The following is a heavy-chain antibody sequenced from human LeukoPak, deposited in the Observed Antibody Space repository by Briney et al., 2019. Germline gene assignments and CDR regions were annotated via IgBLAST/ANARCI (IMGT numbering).Heavy chain of an antibody. Sequence: GGSLRLSCAASGFTFSSYSMNWVRQAPGKGLEWVSSISSSSSYIYYADSVKGRFTISRDNAKNSLYLQMNSLRAEDTAVYYCARDDWSHAFGIWGQGTMVTVSS. CDR2: ISSSSSYI. J-gene: IGHJ3*02. CDR3: ARDDWSHAFGI. D-gene: IGHD3-9*01. V-gene: IGHV3-21*01. CDR1: GFTFSSYS.